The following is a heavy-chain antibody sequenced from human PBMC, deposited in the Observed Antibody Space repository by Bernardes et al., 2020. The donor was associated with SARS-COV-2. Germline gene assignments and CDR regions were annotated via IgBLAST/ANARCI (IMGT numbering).Heavy chain of an antibody. Sequence: GGSLRLSCAASGFSFSDYGMHWVRQAPGKGLEWVALISYDGSNKYYGDSVKGRFTISRDNSKNSLYLQMNSLRTEDTALYYCAKDIAPSLVGTTGNNAFDIWGQGTMVTVFS. V-gene: IGHV3-30*18. CDR1: GFSFSDYG. CDR3: AKDIAPSLVGTTGNNAFDI. J-gene: IGHJ3*02. D-gene: IGHD1-26*01. CDR2: ISYDGSNK.